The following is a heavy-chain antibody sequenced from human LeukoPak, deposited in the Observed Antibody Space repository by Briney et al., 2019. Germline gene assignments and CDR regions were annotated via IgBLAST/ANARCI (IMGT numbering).Heavy chain of an antibody. CDR1: GYTFTSYA. V-gene: IGHV7-4-1*02. D-gene: IGHD4-17*01. CDR3: ARDATRGDYEVGYYYGMDV. Sequence: GASVKVSCKASGYTFTSYAMNWVRQAPRQGLEWMGWINTNTGNPTYAQGFTGRFVFSLDTSVSTAYLQISSLKAEDTAVYYCARDATRGDYEVGYYYGMDVWGQGTTVTVSS. J-gene: IGHJ6*02. CDR2: INTNTGNP.